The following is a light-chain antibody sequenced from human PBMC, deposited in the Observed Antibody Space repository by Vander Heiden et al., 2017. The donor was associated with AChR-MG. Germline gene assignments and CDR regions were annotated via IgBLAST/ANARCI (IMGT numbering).Light chain of an antibody. CDR3: QQYGSSPRT. Sequence: EIVLTQSPGNLSLSPGETATLSCGASQSVRSNYLAWYQQKPGLAPRLLIYDASSRATGIPDRFSGSGSGTDFALTISRLEPEDFAVYYCQQYGSSPRTFGQGTKVETK. CDR2: DAS. CDR1: QSVRSNY. J-gene: IGKJ1*01. V-gene: IGKV3D-20*01.